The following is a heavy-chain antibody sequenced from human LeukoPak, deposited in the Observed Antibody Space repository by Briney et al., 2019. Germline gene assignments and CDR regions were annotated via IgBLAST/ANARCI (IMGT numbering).Heavy chain of an antibody. CDR2: IYSGGST. D-gene: IGHD3-16*02. J-gene: IGHJ4*02. CDR1: GFTFSSYA. V-gene: IGHV3-66*01. Sequence: GGSLRLSCAASGFTFSSYAMSWVRQAPGKGLEWVSVIYSGGSTYYADSVKGRFTISRDNSKNTLYLQMNSLRAEDTAVYYCARDMITFGGVIVMGDYWGQGTLVTVSS. CDR3: ARDMITFGGVIVMGDY.